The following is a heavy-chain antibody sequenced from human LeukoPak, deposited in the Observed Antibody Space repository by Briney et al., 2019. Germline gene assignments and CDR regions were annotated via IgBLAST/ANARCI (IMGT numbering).Heavy chain of an antibody. Sequence: EALKISWKGSGYSFTSYWIGWVRQMPGKGLGWMGIIYPGDSYTRYSPSCQGQVTISADKSISTAYLQWSSMKASDNAMYYCARRSISSGSPFVFDPWGQGTLVTVSS. V-gene: IGHV5-51*01. CDR3: ARRSISSGSPFVFDP. D-gene: IGHD3-22*01. CDR2: IYPGDSYT. CDR1: GYSFTSYW. J-gene: IGHJ5*02.